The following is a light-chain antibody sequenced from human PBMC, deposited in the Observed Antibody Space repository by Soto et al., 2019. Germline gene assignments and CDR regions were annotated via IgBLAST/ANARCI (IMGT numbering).Light chain of an antibody. CDR2: EVS. Sequence: QSVLTQPASVSGSPGQSITISCTGTSSDVGGYNYVSWYQQHPGKAPKLMIYEVSNRPSGVSNRFSGSKSGNTASLTISGLQAEAEADYYCSSYAGSNNLGVFGTGTKVTVL. V-gene: IGLV2-14*01. CDR1: SSDVGGYNY. J-gene: IGLJ1*01. CDR3: SSYAGSNNLGV.